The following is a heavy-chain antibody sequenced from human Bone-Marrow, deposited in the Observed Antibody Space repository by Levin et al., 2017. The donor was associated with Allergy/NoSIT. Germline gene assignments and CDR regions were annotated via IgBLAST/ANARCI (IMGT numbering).Heavy chain of an antibody. Sequence: GSLRLSCAVSGYSISSGYYWGWIRQPPGKGLEWIGSIYHSGSTYYNPSLKSRVTISVDTSKNQFSLKLSSVTAADTAVYYCARARPFDYWGQGTLVTVSS. J-gene: IGHJ4*02. CDR2: IYHSGST. CDR3: ARARPFDY. V-gene: IGHV4-38-2*01. CDR1: GYSISSGYY.